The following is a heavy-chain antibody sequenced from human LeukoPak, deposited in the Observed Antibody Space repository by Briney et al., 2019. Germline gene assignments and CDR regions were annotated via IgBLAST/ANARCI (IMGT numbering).Heavy chain of an antibody. CDR1: GYTFTGYY. V-gene: IGHV1-46*01. D-gene: IGHD6-19*01. CDR2: INPSGGST. Sequence: GASVKVSCKASGYTFTGYYMHWVRQAPGQGLEWMGIINPSGGSTSYAQKFQGRVTMTRDTSTSTVYMELSSLRSEDTAVYYCATLNSSGWYVDYWGQGTLVTVSS. J-gene: IGHJ4*02. CDR3: ATLNSSGWYVDY.